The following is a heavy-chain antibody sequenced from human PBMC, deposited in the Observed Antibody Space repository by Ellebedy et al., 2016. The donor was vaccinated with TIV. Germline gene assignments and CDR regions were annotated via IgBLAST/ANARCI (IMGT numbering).Heavy chain of an antibody. CDR1: GGSITTGGDY. Sequence: MPSETLSLTCTVSGGSITTGGDYWGWIRQPPGKGLEWIGTVSYIGGTYYNPSLKSRLTMSVDTSKNQFSLKVTSVTAADTAVYHCARGHDAHKSGRLWGRGTLVTVSS. CDR3: ARGHDAHKSGRL. D-gene: IGHD3-10*01. J-gene: IGHJ2*01. V-gene: IGHV4-39*01. CDR2: VSYIGGT.